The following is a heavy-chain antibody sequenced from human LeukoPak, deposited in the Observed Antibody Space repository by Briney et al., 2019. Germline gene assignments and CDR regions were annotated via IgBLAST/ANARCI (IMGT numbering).Heavy chain of an antibody. Sequence: SETLSLTCTVSGGSISSYYWSWIRQPAGKGLEWIGRIYTSGSTNYNPSLKSRVTMSVDTSKNQFSLKLSSVTAADTAVYYCARGTRYCSSTSCPNYYYYYYMDVWGKGTTVTVSS. CDR2: IYTSGST. CDR3: ARGTRYCSSTSCPNYYYYYYMDV. V-gene: IGHV4-4*07. CDR1: GGSISSYY. D-gene: IGHD2-2*01. J-gene: IGHJ6*03.